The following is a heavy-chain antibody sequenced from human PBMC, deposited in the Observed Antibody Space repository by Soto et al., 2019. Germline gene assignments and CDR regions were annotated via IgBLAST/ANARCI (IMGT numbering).Heavy chain of an antibody. D-gene: IGHD2-2*01. CDR2: IYDDGST. J-gene: IGHJ3*01. CDR3: VSSRSAIYGDAFDV. Sequence: QLQESGPGLVKPSEPLSLTCSVSGDSISSYFKNWIRQPPGKGLEWIGCIYDDGSTKYNPSLESRVTILLDTSKNEFSLRLRSVTSVDTAVYYRVSSRSAIYGDAFDVWGQGTMVTVSS. CDR1: GDSISSYF. V-gene: IGHV4-59*03.